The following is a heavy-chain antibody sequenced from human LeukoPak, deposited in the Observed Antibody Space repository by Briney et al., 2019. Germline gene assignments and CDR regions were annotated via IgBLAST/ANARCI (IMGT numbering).Heavy chain of an antibody. Sequence: SSQTLSLTCAVYGGSFIGYYWSWIRQPPGKGMEWLGEINHSGSTNYNPSLKSRVTISVDTSKNQFSLKLSSVTAADTAVYYCARSGNDYVWGSYRYTGPYGYWGQGTLVTVSS. V-gene: IGHV4-34*01. CDR2: INHSGST. J-gene: IGHJ4*02. CDR1: GGSFIGYY. D-gene: IGHD3-16*02. CDR3: ARSGNDYVWGSYRYTGPYGY.